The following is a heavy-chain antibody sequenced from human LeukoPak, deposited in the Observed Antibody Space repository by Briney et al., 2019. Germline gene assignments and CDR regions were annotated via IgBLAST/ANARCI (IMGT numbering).Heavy chain of an antibody. CDR3: ARSTGSTMFIDY. CDR1: GGSISSYY. D-gene: IGHD3-10*02. CDR2: IYYSGNT. Sequence: SETLSLTCTVSGGSISSYYWSWIRQPPGKGLEWLGYIYYSGNTDYNPSLKGRVAISVDTSKYQFSLKLSSVTAADTAVYHCARSTGSTMFIDYWGQGTLVTVSS. J-gene: IGHJ4*02. V-gene: IGHV4-59*01.